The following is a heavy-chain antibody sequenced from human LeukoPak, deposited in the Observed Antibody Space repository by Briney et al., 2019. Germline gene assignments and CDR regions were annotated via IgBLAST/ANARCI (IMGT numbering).Heavy chain of an antibody. J-gene: IGHJ4*02. V-gene: IGHV4-59*01. Sequence: SETLSLTCAVSGGSFSGYYWSWIRQPPGKGLEWIGYISYSGSTNYNPSLKSRVTISLDTSRNQFFLKLSSVTAADTALYYCARGNANWGQGTLVTVSS. CDR3: ARGNAN. CDR1: GGSFSGYY. CDR2: ISYSGST.